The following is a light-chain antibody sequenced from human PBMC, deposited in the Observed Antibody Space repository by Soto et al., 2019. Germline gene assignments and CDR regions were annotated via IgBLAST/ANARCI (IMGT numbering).Light chain of an antibody. CDR3: CSYTTTSTFV. Sequence: QSVLTQPASVSGSPGQSITISCTGTSSDVGGYDYVSWYQQHPGKVPKLMIFEVFRRPSGISDRFSGSKSGNTASLTMSGLQAEDEADYYCCSYTTTSTFVFGGGTKLTVL. V-gene: IGLV2-14*03. CDR1: SSDVGGYDY. CDR2: EVF. J-gene: IGLJ2*01.